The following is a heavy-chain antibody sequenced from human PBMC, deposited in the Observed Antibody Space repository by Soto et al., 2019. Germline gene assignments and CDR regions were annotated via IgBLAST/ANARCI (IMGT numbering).Heavy chain of an antibody. CDR3: AKGSSSWVY. Sequence: GGSLRLSCVASGFSFDDFAMHWVRQAPGKGLEWISGITWNSVSTDYANSVKGRFTVSRDNAKNSLYLQMSSLTTEETAVYYCAKGSSSWVYWGQGTLVTVSS. CDR2: ITWNSVST. J-gene: IGHJ4*02. D-gene: IGHD2-15*01. V-gene: IGHV3-9*01. CDR1: GFSFDDFA.